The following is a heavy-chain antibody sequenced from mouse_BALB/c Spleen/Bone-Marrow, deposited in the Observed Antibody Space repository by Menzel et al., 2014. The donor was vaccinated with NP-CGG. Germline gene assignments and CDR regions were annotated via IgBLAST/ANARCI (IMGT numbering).Heavy chain of an antibody. J-gene: IGHJ2*01. CDR2: ISSGGSYT. CDR1: GFTFSNYA. V-gene: IGHV5-9-3*01. CDR3: ARQDGFDY. D-gene: IGHD2-3*01. Sequence: DVKLVESGGGLVKPGGSLKLSCAASGFTFSNYAMSWVRQTPEKRLEWVAIISSGGSYTYYPDSVKGRLTISRDNAKTILYLQMSSLRSEDTAMYYCARQDGFDYWGHGTTLTVSS.